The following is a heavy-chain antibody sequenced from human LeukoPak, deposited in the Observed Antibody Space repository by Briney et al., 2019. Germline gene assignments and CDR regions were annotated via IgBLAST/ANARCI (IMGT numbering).Heavy chain of an antibody. CDR3: AKDRRGGSYYAATLDI. Sequence: PGGSLRLSCAASGFTFSSYAMSWVRQAPGKGLEWVSGISDIGDMTYYADSVKGRFPISRDNSKNTLYVQMNSLRVEDTAVYYCAKDRRGGSYYAATLDIWGQGTMVTVSS. CDR2: ISDIGDMT. V-gene: IGHV3-23*01. D-gene: IGHD1-26*01. CDR1: GFTFSSYA. J-gene: IGHJ3*02.